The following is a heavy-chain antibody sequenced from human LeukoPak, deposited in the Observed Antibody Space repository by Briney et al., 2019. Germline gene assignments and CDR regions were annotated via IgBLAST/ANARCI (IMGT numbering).Heavy chain of an antibody. CDR3: ARDYKYAFDN. V-gene: IGHV3-48*01. D-gene: IGHD5-24*01. Sequence: GGSLRLSCAASGFTFSDYSMNWVRQAPRKGLEWISYIGIDSGNTNYADSVKGRFTISGDKAKNSLYLQMNSLRVEDTAVYYCARDYKYAFDNWGQGTLVTVSS. J-gene: IGHJ4*02. CDR1: GFTFSDYS. CDR2: IGIDSGNT.